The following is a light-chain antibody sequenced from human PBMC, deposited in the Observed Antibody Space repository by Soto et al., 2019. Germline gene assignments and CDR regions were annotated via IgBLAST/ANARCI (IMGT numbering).Light chain of an antibody. J-gene: IGKJ5*01. Sequence: EIVLTQSPGTLSLSPGERATLSCRASQGISTLLAWYQQKPGQAPRLLIYGASSRATGIPDRFSGSGSGTDFTLTISRLEPEDFAVYYCQQYGSSRVTFGQGTRLEI. CDR3: QQYGSSRVT. CDR1: QGISTL. CDR2: GAS. V-gene: IGKV3-20*01.